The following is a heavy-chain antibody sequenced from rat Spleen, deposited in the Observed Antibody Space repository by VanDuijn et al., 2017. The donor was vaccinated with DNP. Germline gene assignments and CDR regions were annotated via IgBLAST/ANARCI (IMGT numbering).Heavy chain of an antibody. V-gene: IGHV5-7*01. CDR1: GFTFSDYN. J-gene: IGHJ3*01. CDR3: APGRGHNWFAY. CDR2: NMYEESRT. Sequence: EVHLVESGGGLVQPGRSLKLSCVASGFTFSDYNMAWVRQAPKKGLEWVATNMYEESRTYYRDSEKGRFTIYRDNSNHTLNLQMDSLRFEETATYRCAPGRGHNWFAYWGQGTLVTVSS. D-gene: IGHD1-1*01.